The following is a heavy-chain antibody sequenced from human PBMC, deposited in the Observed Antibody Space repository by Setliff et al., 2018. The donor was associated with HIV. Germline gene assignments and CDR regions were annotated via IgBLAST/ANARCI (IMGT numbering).Heavy chain of an antibody. J-gene: IGHJ4*02. CDR2: INAGDDNP. CDR3: ARGSCSGCYLSDY. CDR1: GYTFSTNA. D-gene: IGHD6-19*01. V-gene: IGHV1-3*01. Sequence: ASVKVSCKAFGYTFSTNAIHWVRQAPGQRLEWMGYINAGDDNPRYSEQFQGRVTITRDTSANTAYMELSSLRSEDTAVYYCARGSCSGCYLSDYWGLGTLVTVSS.